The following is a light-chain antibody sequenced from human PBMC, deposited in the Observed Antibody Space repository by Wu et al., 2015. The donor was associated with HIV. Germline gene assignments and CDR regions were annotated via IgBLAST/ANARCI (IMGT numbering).Light chain of an antibody. Sequence: EIVLTRSPGTLSLSPGERATLSCRASQTVSSSYLAWYQQKPGQAPRLLIYGASSRATGIPDRFRGGGSGTDFTLIISRLEPEDFAVYYCQQYGNSLLSFGPGTKVEIK. J-gene: IGKJ3*01. CDR1: QTVSSSY. V-gene: IGKV3-20*01. CDR3: QQYGNSLLS. CDR2: GAS.